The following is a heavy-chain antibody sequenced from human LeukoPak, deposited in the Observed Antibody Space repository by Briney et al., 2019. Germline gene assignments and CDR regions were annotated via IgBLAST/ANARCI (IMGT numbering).Heavy chain of an antibody. J-gene: IGHJ4*02. V-gene: IGHV4-39*01. CDR3: ARAINWVKDY. CDR2: IYYSGST. D-gene: IGHD7-27*01. Sequence: SETLSLTCTVSGGSISSSSYYWGWIRQPPGKGLEWIGSIYYSGSTYYNPSLKSRVTISVDTSKNQFSLKLSSVTAADTAVYYCARAINWVKDYWGQGTLVTVSS. CDR1: GGSISSSSYY.